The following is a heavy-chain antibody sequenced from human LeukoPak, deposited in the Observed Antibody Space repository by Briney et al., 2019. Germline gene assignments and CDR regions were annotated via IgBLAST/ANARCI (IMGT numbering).Heavy chain of an antibody. V-gene: IGHV6-1*01. CDR3: AIGRPVLLWFGEPSNWFDP. J-gene: IGHJ5*02. CDR2: TYYRSKWYN. CDR1: GXSVSSNSAA. Sequence: KPSQTLSLTFAISGXSVSSNSAAWNWIRQSPSRGLEWLGRTYYRSKWYNDYAISVKSRIIINADTSKNQFSLQLNSVTAADTAVYYCAIGRPVLLWFGEPSNWFDPWGQGTLVTVSS. D-gene: IGHD3-10*01.